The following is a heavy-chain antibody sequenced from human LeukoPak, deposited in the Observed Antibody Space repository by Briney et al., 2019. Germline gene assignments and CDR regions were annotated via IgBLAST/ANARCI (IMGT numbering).Heavy chain of an antibody. Sequence: GGSLRLSCAASGFTFSDYNMNWVRQPPGKGLEWASYISSSSRTIWYADSVKGRFTVSRDNAKNSLYLQMNSLRAEDTAVYYCARAYSGNTYGYHYWGQGTLVTVSS. CDR3: ARAYSGNTYGYHY. D-gene: IGHD5-18*01. CDR1: GFTFSDYN. V-gene: IGHV3-48*01. J-gene: IGHJ4*02. CDR2: ISSSSRTI.